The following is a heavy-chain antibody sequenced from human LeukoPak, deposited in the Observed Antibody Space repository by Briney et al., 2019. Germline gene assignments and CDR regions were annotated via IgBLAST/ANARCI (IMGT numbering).Heavy chain of an antibody. D-gene: IGHD2-15*01. Sequence: ASVKVSCKGSGYTFTSYGISWVRQAPGQGLEWMVWISAYNGDTDYAQKLQGRVTMTTDTSTSTAYMELRSLRSDDTAVYYCARGYCSGGSCSSFDYWGQGTLVTVSS. CDR2: ISAYNGDT. CDR1: GYTFTSYG. V-gene: IGHV1-18*01. CDR3: ARGYCSGGSCSSFDY. J-gene: IGHJ4*02.